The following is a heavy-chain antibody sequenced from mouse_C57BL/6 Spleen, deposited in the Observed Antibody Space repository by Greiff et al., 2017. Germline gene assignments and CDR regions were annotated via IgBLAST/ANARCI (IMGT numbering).Heavy chain of an antibody. CDR3: ARKLGRGGYAMDY. Sequence: QVQLQQSGPELVKPGASVKLSCKASGYTFTSYDINWVKQRPGQGLEWIGWIYPRDGSTKYNEKFKGKATLTVDTSSRTAYMELHSLTSEDAAVYFCARKLGRGGYAMDYWGQGTSVTVSS. CDR1: GYTFTSYD. V-gene: IGHV1-85*01. D-gene: IGHD4-1*01. J-gene: IGHJ4*01. CDR2: IYPRDGST.